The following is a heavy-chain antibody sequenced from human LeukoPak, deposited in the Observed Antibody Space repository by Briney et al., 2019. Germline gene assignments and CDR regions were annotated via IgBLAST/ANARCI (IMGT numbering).Heavy chain of an antibody. CDR1: GYTFTSYY. D-gene: IGHD3-3*01. V-gene: IGHV1-46*01. CDR3: ARIDFWSGYSQQDDAFDI. J-gene: IGHJ3*02. Sequence: ASVKVSCKASGYTFTSYYMHWVRQAPGQGLEWMRIIHPSGGSTSYAQKFQGRVTMTRDMSTSTVYMELSSLRSEDTAVYYCARIDFWSGYSQQDDAFDIWGQGTMVTVSS. CDR2: IHPSGGST.